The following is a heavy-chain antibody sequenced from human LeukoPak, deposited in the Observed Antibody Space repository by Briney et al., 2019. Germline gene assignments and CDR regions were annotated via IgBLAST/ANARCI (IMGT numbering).Heavy chain of an antibody. Sequence: SQTLSLTCTVSGSSISSGSYYWSWIRQPAGKGLEWIGRIYTSGSTNYNPSLKSRVTISVDTSKNQFSLKLSSVTAADTAVYYCARDDYAGYYYYYMDVWGKGTTVTVSS. CDR3: ARDDYAGYYYYYMDV. CDR2: IYTSGST. J-gene: IGHJ6*03. D-gene: IGHD2-2*01. CDR1: GSSISSGSYY. V-gene: IGHV4-61*02.